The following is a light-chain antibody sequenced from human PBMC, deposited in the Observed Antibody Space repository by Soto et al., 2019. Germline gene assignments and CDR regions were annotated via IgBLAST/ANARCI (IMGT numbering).Light chain of an antibody. CDR3: SSYVGSNNYV. J-gene: IGLJ1*01. V-gene: IGLV2-14*01. CDR1: SSDVGGYKY. CDR2: EVS. Sequence: QSVLTQPASVSGSPGQSITISCTGTSSDVGGYKYVSWYQHHPGKAPKLMIYEVSNRPSGVSNRFSGSKSGNTASLTISGLQAEDEADYYCSSYVGSNNYVFGTGTKVTV.